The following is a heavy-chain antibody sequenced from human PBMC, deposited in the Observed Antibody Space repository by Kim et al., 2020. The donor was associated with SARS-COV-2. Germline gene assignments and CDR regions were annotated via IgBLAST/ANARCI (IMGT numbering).Heavy chain of an antibody. CDR2: ISSNGGST. V-gene: IGHV3-64D*06. Sequence: GGSLRLSCSASGFTFSSYAMHWVRQAPGKGLEYVSAISSNGGSTYYADSVKGRFTISRDNSKNTLYLQMSSLRAEDTAVYYCVKVHRDFWSGYYFSGGYYFDYWGQGTLVTVSS. CDR1: GFTFSSYA. J-gene: IGHJ4*02. CDR3: VKVHRDFWSGYYFSGGYYFDY. D-gene: IGHD3-3*01.